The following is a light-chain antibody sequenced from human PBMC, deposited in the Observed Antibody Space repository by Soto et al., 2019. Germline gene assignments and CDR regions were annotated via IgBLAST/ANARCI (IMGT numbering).Light chain of an antibody. CDR3: SSYTSMSTYV. CDR2: DVS. CDR1: SGDVGGYNY. Sequence: QSVLTQPASVSGSPGQSITISCTGTSGDVGGYNYVSWYQQHPGKAPKLMIYDVSNRPSGVSDRFSGSKSGNTASLTISGLQAEDEADYYCSSYTSMSTYVFGTGTKSPS. V-gene: IGLV2-14*01. J-gene: IGLJ1*01.